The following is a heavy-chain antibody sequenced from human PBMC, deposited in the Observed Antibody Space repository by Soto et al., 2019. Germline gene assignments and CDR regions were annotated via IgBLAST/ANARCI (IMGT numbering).Heavy chain of an antibody. CDR2: IYHSGST. Sequence: QVQLQESGPGLVKPSGTLSLTCAVSGGSFSSSNWWSWVRQPPGKGLEWIGEIYHSGSTNYNPSLKSRVTLAVDKSKNQFSLKLSSVTAADTAVYYCARDREGYYSNYYGMDVWGQGTTVTVSS. V-gene: IGHV4-4*02. CDR3: ARDREGYYSNYYGMDV. CDR1: GGSFSSSNW. J-gene: IGHJ6*02.